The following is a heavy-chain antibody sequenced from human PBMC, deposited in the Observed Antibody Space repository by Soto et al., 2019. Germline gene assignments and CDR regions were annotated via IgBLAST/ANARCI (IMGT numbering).Heavy chain of an antibody. V-gene: IGHV3-66*04. Sequence: GGSLRLSCAASGFTVSSNYMSWVRQAPGKGLEWVSVIYSGGSTYYADSVKGRFTISRDNSKNTLYLQMNSLRAEDTAVYYCARRAQSGYLVYYYYMDVWGKGTTVTVSS. D-gene: IGHD3-3*01. CDR2: IYSGGST. J-gene: IGHJ6*03. CDR1: GFTVSSNY. CDR3: ARRAQSGYLVYYYYMDV.